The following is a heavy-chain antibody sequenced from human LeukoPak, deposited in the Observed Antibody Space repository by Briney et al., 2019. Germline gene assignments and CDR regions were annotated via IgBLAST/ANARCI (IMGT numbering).Heavy chain of an antibody. V-gene: IGHV3-74*01. CDR2: INSDGSST. J-gene: IGHJ1*01. CDR1: GFTFSSYW. CDR3: AKDRYCSGGSCYSRVKYFQH. Sequence: PGGSLRLSCAASGFTFSSYWMHWVRQAPGKGLVWVSRINSDGSSTSYADSVKGRFTISRDNAKNTLYLQMNSLRAEDTAVYYCAKDRYCSGGSCYSRVKYFQHWGQGTLVTVSS. D-gene: IGHD2-15*01.